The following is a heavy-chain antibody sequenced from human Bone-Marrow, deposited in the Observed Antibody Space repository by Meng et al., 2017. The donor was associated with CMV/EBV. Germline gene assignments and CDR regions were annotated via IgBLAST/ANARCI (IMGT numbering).Heavy chain of an antibody. Sequence: GSLRLSCAVYGGSFSGYYWSWIRQPPGKGLEWIGEINHSGSTNYNPSLKSRVTISVDTSKNQFSLKLSPVTAADTAVYYCASIVVVPAVPDYRHFDPWGQGTLVTVSS. CDR2: INHSGST. CDR3: ASIVVVPAVPDYRHFDP. J-gene: IGHJ5*02. D-gene: IGHD2-2*01. CDR1: GGSFSGYY. V-gene: IGHV4-34*01.